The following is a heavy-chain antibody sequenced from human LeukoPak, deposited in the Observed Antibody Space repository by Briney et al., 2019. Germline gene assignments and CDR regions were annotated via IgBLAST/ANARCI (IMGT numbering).Heavy chain of an antibody. CDR3: ARHGYSGYGFDP. Sequence: SETLSLTRTVSGGSLSSYYWSWIRQPPGKGLEWVGYIYYSGSTTYNPSLKSRVTISVDTSKNQFSLKLNSVTAADAAVYYCARHGYSGYGFDPWGQGTLVTVSS. CDR1: GGSLSSYY. D-gene: IGHD5-12*01. J-gene: IGHJ5*02. V-gene: IGHV4-59*08. CDR2: IYYSGST.